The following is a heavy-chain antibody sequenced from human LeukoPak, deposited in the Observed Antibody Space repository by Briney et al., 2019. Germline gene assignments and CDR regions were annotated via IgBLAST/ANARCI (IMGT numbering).Heavy chain of an antibody. Sequence: GGSLRLSCAASGFTVSSNYMSWVRQAPGKGPEWVSVIYSGGSTYYADSAKGRFTISRDNSKNTLYLQMNSLRAEDTAVYYCAKGPRSSGWTDAFDIWGQGTMVTVSS. D-gene: IGHD6-19*01. CDR3: AKGPRSSGWTDAFDI. J-gene: IGHJ3*02. V-gene: IGHV3-53*01. CDR2: IYSGGST. CDR1: GFTVSSNY.